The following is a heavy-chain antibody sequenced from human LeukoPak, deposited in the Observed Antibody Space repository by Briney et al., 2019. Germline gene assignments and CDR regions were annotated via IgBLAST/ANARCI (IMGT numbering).Heavy chain of an antibody. Sequence: GSVKVSCKASGYTFTSYGISWVRQAPGQGLEWMGWINAANGDTKYSQEFQGRVTITRDTSANTAYMEISSLTSDDTAVYYCARDAQWELRAFDVWGQGTVVIVSS. CDR3: ARDAQWELRAFDV. CDR1: GYTFTSYG. D-gene: IGHD1-26*01. V-gene: IGHV1-18*01. J-gene: IGHJ3*01. CDR2: INAANGDT.